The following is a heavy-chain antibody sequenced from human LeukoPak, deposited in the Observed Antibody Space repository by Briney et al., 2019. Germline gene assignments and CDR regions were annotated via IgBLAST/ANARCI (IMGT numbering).Heavy chain of an antibody. CDR2: IYSGGST. V-gene: IGHV3-53*05. CDR3: ARDEGDYGDYYFDY. CDR1: GFTVSSNY. D-gene: IGHD4-17*01. Sequence: QTGGSLRLSCAASGFTVSSNYMSWVRQAPGKGLEWVSVIYSGGSTYYADSVKGRFTISRDNSKNTLYLQMNSLRAEDTAVYYCARDEGDYGDYYFDYWGQGTLVTVSS. J-gene: IGHJ4*02.